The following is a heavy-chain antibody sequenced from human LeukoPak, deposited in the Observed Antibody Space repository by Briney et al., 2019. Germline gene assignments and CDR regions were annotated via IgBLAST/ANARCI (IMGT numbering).Heavy chain of an antibody. Sequence: SGGSLRLSCAASGFTVSSNYMSWVRQAPGKGLEWVSYISSSSSTIYYADSVKGRFTISRDNAKNSLYLQMNSLRVEDTAVYYCARGSRYYYDSSGFRYWGQGTLVTVSS. CDR3: ARGSRYYYDSSGFRY. J-gene: IGHJ4*02. CDR1: GFTVSSNY. D-gene: IGHD3-22*01. CDR2: ISSSSSTI. V-gene: IGHV3-48*04.